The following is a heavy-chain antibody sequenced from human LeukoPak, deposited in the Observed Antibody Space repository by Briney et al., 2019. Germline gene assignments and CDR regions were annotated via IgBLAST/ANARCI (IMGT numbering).Heavy chain of an antibody. Sequence: PGGSLRLSCAASGFTFSSYSTNWVRQAPGKGLEWVSSISSSSSYIYYADSVKGRFTISRDNAKNSLYLQMNSLRAEDTAVYYCARGGGSSGSYYSLSDWGQGTLVTVSS. CDR3: ARGGGSSGSYYSLSD. J-gene: IGHJ4*02. V-gene: IGHV3-21*01. CDR2: ISSSSSYI. CDR1: GFTFSSYS. D-gene: IGHD1-26*01.